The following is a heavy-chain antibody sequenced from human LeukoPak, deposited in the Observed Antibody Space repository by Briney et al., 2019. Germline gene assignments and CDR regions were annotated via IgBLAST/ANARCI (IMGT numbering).Heavy chain of an antibody. CDR1: VYTFTVYI. D-gene: IGHD4-17*01. CDR2: ICPNSGDT. Sequence: ASVTVSCTASVYTFTVYIMYWVRPAPGQGLGWMGCICPNSGDTKYEQKFQGRVNMTRDTSISTAYMEVSRLRSDDTAVYYCVRGLTTVATWLYLWGRGTLVTVSS. CDR3: VRGLTTVATWLYL. J-gene: IGHJ2*01. V-gene: IGHV1-2*02.